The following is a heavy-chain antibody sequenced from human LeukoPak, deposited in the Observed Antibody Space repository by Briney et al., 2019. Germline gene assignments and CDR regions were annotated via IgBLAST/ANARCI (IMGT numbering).Heavy chain of an antibody. CDR2: ISSSGTTI. CDR1: GFTFSSYE. CDR3: ARGAYYYDSSGEGGAFDI. Sequence: PGGSLRLSCAASGFTFSSYEMNWVRQAPGKGLEWVSYISSSGTTIYYADSVKGRFTISRDNSKNTLYLQMNNLRAEDTAVYYCARGAYYYDSSGEGGAFDIWGQGTMVTVSS. D-gene: IGHD3-22*01. V-gene: IGHV3-48*03. J-gene: IGHJ3*02.